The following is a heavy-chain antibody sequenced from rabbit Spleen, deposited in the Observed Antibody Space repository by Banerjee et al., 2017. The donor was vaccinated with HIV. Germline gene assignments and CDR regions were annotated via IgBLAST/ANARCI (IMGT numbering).Heavy chain of an antibody. J-gene: IGHJ4*01. V-gene: IGHV1S45*01. Sequence: EESGGDLVKPEGSLTLTCTASGFSFSSSYWICWVRQAPGKGLEWIACIYVGSSASTYYASWAKGRFTISKTSSTTVTLQMTSLTAADTATYFCARDWTGNSGIDFDLWGQGTLVTVS. D-gene: IGHD7-1*01. CDR1: GFSFSSSYW. CDR2: IYVGSSAST. CDR3: ARDWTGNSGIDFDL.